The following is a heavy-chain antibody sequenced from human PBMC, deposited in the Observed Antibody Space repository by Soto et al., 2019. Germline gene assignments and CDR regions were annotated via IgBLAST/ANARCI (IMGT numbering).Heavy chain of an antibody. V-gene: IGHV4-30-4*01. CDR3: ARQIVVVVAATSPWFDP. CDR1: GGSISSGDYY. CDR2: IYYSGRT. D-gene: IGHD2-15*01. J-gene: IGHJ5*02. Sequence: QVQLQESGPGLVKPSQTLSLTCTVSGGSISSGDYYWSWIRQPPGKGLEWIGYIYYSGRTYYNPSLKSRVTISVDTSKNQFSLKLSSVTAADTAVYYCARQIVVVVAATSPWFDPWGQGTLVTVSS.